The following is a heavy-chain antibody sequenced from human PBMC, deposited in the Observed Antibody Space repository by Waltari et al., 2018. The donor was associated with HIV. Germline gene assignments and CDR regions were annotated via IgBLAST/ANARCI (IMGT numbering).Heavy chain of an antibody. J-gene: IGHJ4*02. D-gene: IGHD1-1*01. CDR1: GLSFALLT. CDR2: ISRGSSFS. V-gene: IGHV3-21*02. Sequence: ELVESGGGLFTPGQSLRLSCNASGLSFALLTRTWVRQAPGRGLEWVASISRGSSFSYYSDSFKGRISISRDNAKKSLFLQMNSLTADDTGLYFCVGDRTSLTTGDFDSWGQGVPVIVSS. CDR3: VGDRTSLTTGDFDS.